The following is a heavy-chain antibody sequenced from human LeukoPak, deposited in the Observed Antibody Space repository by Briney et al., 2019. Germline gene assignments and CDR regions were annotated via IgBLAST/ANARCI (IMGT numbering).Heavy chain of an antibody. CDR2: IYSGGGT. D-gene: IGHD4-17*01. Sequence: GGSLSLSCAASGFTVSTNYMSWVRQAPGKGLEWVSLIYSGGGTYYADSVKGRFTISRDNSRNTLSLQMNSLRVDDTAVYYCARGFRSVTTWGYFDYWGQGALVTVSS. V-gene: IGHV3-66*01. CDR3: ARGFRSVTTWGYFDY. CDR1: GFTVSTNY. J-gene: IGHJ4*02.